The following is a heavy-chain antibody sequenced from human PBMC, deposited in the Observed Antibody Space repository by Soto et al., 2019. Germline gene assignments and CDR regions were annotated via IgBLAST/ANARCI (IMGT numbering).Heavy chain of an antibody. D-gene: IGHD6-6*01. Sequence: SETLSLTCAVYGGSFSGYYWSWIRQPPGKGLEWIGEINHSGSTNYNPSLKSRVTISVDTSKNQFSLKLSSVTAADTAVYYCARLHVSPRIAAPELHYYYYMDVWGKGTTVTVSS. V-gene: IGHV4-34*01. CDR3: ARLHVSPRIAAPELHYYYYMDV. J-gene: IGHJ6*03. CDR1: GGSFSGYY. CDR2: INHSGST.